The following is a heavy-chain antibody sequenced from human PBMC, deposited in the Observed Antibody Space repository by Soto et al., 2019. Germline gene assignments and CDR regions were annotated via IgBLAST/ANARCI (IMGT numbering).Heavy chain of an antibody. Sequence: GSLRLSCAASGFTFSSYAMHWVRQAPGKGLEWVAVISYDGSNKYYADSVKGRFTISRDNSKNTLYLQMNSLRAEDTAVYYCARDPMIVVVITSSYFDYWGQGTRVTVSS. CDR1: GFTFSSYA. D-gene: IGHD3-22*01. CDR2: ISYDGSNK. V-gene: IGHV3-30-3*01. J-gene: IGHJ4*02. CDR3: ARDPMIVVVITSSYFDY.